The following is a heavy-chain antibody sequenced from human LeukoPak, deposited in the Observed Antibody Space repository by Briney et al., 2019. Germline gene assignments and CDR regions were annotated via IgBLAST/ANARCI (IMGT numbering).Heavy chain of an antibody. D-gene: IGHD6-13*01. Sequence: PGGSLRLSCEASGFETSEFSFSIYSMNWVRQAPGKGLEWVSAISGSGGSTYYADSAKGRFTISRDNSKNTLYLQMNSLRAEDTAVYYCAKDQVLYSSDYWGQGTLVTVSS. J-gene: IGHJ4*02. CDR2: ISGSGGST. V-gene: IGHV3-23*01. CDR3: AKDQVLYSSDY. CDR1: GFETSEFSFSIYS.